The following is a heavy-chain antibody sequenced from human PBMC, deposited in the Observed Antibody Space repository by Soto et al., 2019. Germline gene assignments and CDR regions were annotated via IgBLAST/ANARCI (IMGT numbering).Heavy chain of an antibody. V-gene: IGHV4-59*01. Sequence: SETLSLTCLVSGGSMTGYYWSWIRQSPGKGLEWIGWIYYSGNTDYNPSLQSRVTMSVDTSKNQFSLKLDSVTPADTAIYYCARGGWSNDYWGLGTLVTVSS. J-gene: IGHJ4*02. CDR1: GGSMTGYY. CDR2: IYYSGNT. CDR3: ARGGWSNDY.